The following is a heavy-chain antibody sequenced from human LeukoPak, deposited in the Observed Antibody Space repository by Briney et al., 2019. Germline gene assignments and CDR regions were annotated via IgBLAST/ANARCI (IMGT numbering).Heavy chain of an antibody. J-gene: IGHJ5*02. CDR1: GGSFSGYY. CDR3: ARHFDGPHPEGNSRLKWFDP. V-gene: IGHV4-34*01. Sequence: KPSETLSLTCAVYGGSFSGYYWSWIRQPPGKALEWIGEINHSGSTNYNASLKSRVNISVDTSKNQLSLKLSSVTAADTAVFYCARHFDGPHPEGNSRLKWFDPWGEGTLATVSS. D-gene: IGHD1-1*01. CDR2: INHSGST.